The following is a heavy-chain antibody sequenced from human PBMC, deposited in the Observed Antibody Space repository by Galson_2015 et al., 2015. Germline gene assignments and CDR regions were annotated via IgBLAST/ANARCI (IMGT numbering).Heavy chain of an antibody. CDR3: AKEHVNVSPTLDY. V-gene: IGHV3-43*01. Sequence: SLRLSCAASGFTFDDYTMHWVRQAPGKGLEWVSLIGKSGGTRYYADSVKGRFTISRDNSKNSLYLQMNSLRSEDTALYYCAKEHVNVSPTLDYWGRGTLVTVSS. CDR1: GFTFDDYT. D-gene: IGHD5/OR15-5a*01. CDR2: IGKSGGTR. J-gene: IGHJ4*02.